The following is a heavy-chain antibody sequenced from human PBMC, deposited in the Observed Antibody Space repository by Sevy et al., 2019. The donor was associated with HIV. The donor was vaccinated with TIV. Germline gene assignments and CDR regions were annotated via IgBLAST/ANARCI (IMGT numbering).Heavy chain of an antibody. CDR2: MNPNSGNT. CDR1: GYTFTSYD. Sequence: ASVKVSCKASGYTFTSYDINWVRQATGQGLEWMGWMNPNSGNTGYAQKFQGRVTMTRNTSISTAYMELSSLRSEDTAVYYCAPKYYYDSSGYYYRDYFDYWGQGTLVTVSS. V-gene: IGHV1-8*01. J-gene: IGHJ4*02. CDR3: APKYYYDSSGYYYRDYFDY. D-gene: IGHD3-22*01.